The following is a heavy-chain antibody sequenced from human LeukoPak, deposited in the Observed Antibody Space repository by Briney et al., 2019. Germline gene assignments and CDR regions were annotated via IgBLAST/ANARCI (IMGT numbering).Heavy chain of an antibody. V-gene: IGHV4-39*01. D-gene: IGHD3-16*02. Sequence: PSETLSLTCTVSGGSISSSSYYWGWIRQPPGKGLEWIGSIYYSGSTYYNPSLESRVTISVDTSKNQFSLKLSSVTAADTAVYYCARGPFDYVWGSYRPIYFDYWGQGTLVTVSS. CDR2: IYYSGST. CDR1: GGSISSSSYY. CDR3: ARGPFDYVWGSYRPIYFDY. J-gene: IGHJ4*02.